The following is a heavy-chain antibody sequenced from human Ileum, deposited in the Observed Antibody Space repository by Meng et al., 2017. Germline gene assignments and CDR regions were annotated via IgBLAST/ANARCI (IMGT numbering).Heavy chain of an antibody. CDR2: ISSSSSYI. CDR1: GFTFSSYS. V-gene: IGHV3-21*01. CDR3: ARSSSGPIY. J-gene: IGHJ4*02. D-gene: IGHD3-22*01. Sequence: EVKVVGFGGGLVKPGRALGLSCAASGFTFSSYSMNWVRQAPGKGMEWVSSISSSSSYIYYADSVKGRFTISRDNARNSLYLQMNSLRAEDTAAYYCARSSSGPIYWGQGTLVTVSS.